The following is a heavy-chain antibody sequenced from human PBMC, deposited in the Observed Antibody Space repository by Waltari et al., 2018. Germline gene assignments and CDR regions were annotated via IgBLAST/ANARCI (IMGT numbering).Heavy chain of an antibody. CDR3: ARGRDYVWNLL. CDR1: GGSFSDYS. J-gene: IGHJ4*02. D-gene: IGHD3-16*01. V-gene: IGHV4-34*01. CDR2: INKSGST. Sequence: QVQLQQWGAGLLKPSETLSLPCAVDGGSFSDYSWSGIRQPPGKGLEGIGEINKSGSTNYNPSLKSRVTMSVDTSKNQFSLNLNSVTAADTAVYYCARGRDYVWNLLWGQGTLVTVSS.